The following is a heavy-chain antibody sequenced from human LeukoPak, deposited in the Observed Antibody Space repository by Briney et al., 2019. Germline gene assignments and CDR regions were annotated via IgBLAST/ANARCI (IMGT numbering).Heavy chain of an antibody. CDR3: AKDGTPIYYYYYMDV. J-gene: IGHJ6*03. V-gene: IGHV3-48*01. CDR2: ITSSRSII. CDR1: GFTFSSYS. Sequence: GGSLRLSCVASGFTFSSYSMNWVRQAPGKGLEWVSYITSSRSIIYYADSVKGRFTISRDNAKNSLYLQMNSLRAEDTAVYYCAKDGTPIYYYYYMDVWGKGTTVTVSS.